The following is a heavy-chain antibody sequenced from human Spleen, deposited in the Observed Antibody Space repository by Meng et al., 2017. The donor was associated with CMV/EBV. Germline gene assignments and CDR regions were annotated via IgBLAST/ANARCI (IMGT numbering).Heavy chain of an antibody. D-gene: IGHD2-2*01. CDR2: ISASNGNT. V-gene: IGHV1-18*01. CDR1: FTSYE. CDR3: ARGGQGCSSATCYAWFDP. Sequence: FTSYEISWVRQAPGQGLEWMGGISASNGNTNYAQKFQGRVTMTTDTSTSTAYMELRSLRSDDTAVYYCARGGQGCSSATCYAWFDPWGQGTLVTVSS. J-gene: IGHJ5*02.